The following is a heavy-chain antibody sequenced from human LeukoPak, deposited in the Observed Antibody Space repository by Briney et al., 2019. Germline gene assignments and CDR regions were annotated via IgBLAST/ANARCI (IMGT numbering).Heavy chain of an antibody. CDR2: INAGNGNT. V-gene: IGHV1-3*01. Sequence: GASVKVSCKASGYTFTSYAMHWVRQAPRQRLEWMGWINAGNGNTKYSQKFQGRVTITRDTSASTAYMELSSLRSEDTAVYYCARGYYGSGSYPSFGYWGQGTLVTVSS. CDR1: GYTFTSYA. D-gene: IGHD3-10*01. J-gene: IGHJ4*02. CDR3: ARGYYGSGSYPSFGY.